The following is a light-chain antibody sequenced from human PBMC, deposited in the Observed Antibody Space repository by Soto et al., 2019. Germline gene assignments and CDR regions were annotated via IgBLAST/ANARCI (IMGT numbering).Light chain of an antibody. V-gene: IGKV1-5*03. CDR1: QTISSW. CDR3: QQHNSFSIT. J-gene: IGKJ5*01. CDR2: KAS. Sequence: IQLPQSPSTLSGSVGDRVTITCRASQTISSWLAWYQQKPGKAPKLLIYKASSLESGVPSRFSGSGSGTEFTLTINSLQADDFATYYCQQHNSFSITFGQGTRLEIK.